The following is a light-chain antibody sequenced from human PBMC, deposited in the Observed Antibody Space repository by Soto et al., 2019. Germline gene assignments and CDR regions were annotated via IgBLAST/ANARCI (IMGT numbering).Light chain of an antibody. Sequence: QSVLTQPPSASGSPGQSVTISCTGTSSDVGGYNYVSWYQQHPGKAPKLMIYEVNKRPSGVPDRFSGSKSGNTASLTISGLQAEDEADYYCSSYTFTSTLYVFGTGTKVTVL. V-gene: IGLV2-8*01. CDR3: SSYTFTSTLYV. J-gene: IGLJ1*01. CDR2: EVN. CDR1: SSDVGGYNY.